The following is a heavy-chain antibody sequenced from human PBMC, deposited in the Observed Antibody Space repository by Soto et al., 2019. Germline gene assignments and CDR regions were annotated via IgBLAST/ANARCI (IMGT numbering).Heavy chain of an antibody. CDR1: GFSFDRFV. V-gene: IGHV3-23*01. Sequence: HPGGSLRLSCAASGFSFDRFVMSWIRQAPGKGLEWVSAISGSGGRTYYADSVEGRFSISRDNSKSTLYLQMTSLTVEDTALYYRVKPKAVDISVDYWGQGTLVTVSS. CDR2: ISGSGGRT. CDR3: VKPKAVDISVDY. D-gene: IGHD2-2*03. J-gene: IGHJ4*02.